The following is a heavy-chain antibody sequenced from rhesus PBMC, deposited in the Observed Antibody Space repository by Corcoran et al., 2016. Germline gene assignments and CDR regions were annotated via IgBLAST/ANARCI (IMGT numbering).Heavy chain of an antibody. V-gene: IGHV4-173*01. CDR2: ISGRVEST. CDR1: GGSISSNY. CDR3: ASLFEAGAC. J-gene: IGHJ4*01. D-gene: IGHD3-34*01. Sequence: QLQLQESGPGLVKPSETLSLTCAVSGGSISSNYWSWIRQPPGEGREWIGRISGRVESTDYTPPLKSRFTISTDTSKNQFSLKLSSVTAADTAVYYCASLFEAGACWGQGVLVTVSS.